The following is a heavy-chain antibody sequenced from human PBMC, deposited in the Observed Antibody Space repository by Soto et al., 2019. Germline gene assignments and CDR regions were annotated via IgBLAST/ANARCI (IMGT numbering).Heavy chain of an antibody. CDR2: ISGSGGST. CDR3: AKDGHDIVVVVAATVDY. J-gene: IGHJ4*02. D-gene: IGHD2-15*01. V-gene: IGHV3-23*01. Sequence: GKGLEWVSAISGSGGSTYYADSVKGRFTISRDNSKNTLYLQMNSLRAEDTAVYYCAKDGHDIVVVVAATVDYWGQGTLVTVSS.